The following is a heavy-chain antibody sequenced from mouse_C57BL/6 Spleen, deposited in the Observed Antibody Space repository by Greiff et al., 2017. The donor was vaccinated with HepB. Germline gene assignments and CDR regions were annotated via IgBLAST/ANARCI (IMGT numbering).Heavy chain of an antibody. CDR2: IHPSDSDT. CDR1: GYTFTSYW. J-gene: IGHJ2*01. D-gene: IGHD1-1*01. V-gene: IGHV1-74*01. CDR3: ASDITTVVATGDY. Sequence: QVQLQQPGAELVKPGASVKVSCKASGYTFTSYWMHWVKQRPGQGLEWIGRIHPSDSDTNYNQKFKGKATLTVDKSSSTAYMQISSLTSEDSAVYYCASDITTVVATGDYWGQGTTLTVSS.